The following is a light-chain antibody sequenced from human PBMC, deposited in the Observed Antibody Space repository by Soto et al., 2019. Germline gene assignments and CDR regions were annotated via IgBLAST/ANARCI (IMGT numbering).Light chain of an antibody. CDR3: LQSSNTPTT. CDR2: TAS. CDR1: QNISSY. Sequence: DIQMTQSPSSLSASVGDRVTITCRASQNISSYLNWYQQKPGNAPRLLIYTASSLQSGVPSRFSGSGSGTDFTLTISSLQPEDFATYSCLQSSNTPTTFGPGTKVDIK. V-gene: IGKV1-39*01. J-gene: IGKJ3*01.